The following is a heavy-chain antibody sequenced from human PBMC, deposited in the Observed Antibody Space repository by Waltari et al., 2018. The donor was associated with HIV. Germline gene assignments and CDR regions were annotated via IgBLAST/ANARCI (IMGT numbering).Heavy chain of an antibody. CDR3: ASRGVWCSAISCYGL. V-gene: IGHV3-11*01. CDR2: ISTTGSAI. Sequence: QVQLVESGGNLVNPGGSLRLSCAASGFTFSDDYMSWIRQAPGKGLECISSISTTGSAISYADSVNGRFTISRDNSKNSLYLQMNNLRAEDTAVYFCASRGVWCSAISCYGLWGHGTLVTVSS. CDR1: GFTFSDDY. J-gene: IGHJ4*01. D-gene: IGHD2-15*01.